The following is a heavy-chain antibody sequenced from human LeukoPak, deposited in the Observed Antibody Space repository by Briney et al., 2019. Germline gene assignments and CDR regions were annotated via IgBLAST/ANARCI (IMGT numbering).Heavy chain of an antibody. J-gene: IGHJ6*02. V-gene: IGHV3-15*01. Sequence: PGGSLRLSCAASGFTFSNAWMSWVRQAPGKGLEWVGRIKSKTDGGTTDYAAPVKGRFTISRDDSKNTLYLQMNSLKTEDTAVYYCTTDQTTVTYGMDVRGQGTTVTVSS. D-gene: IGHD4-17*01. CDR3: TTDQTTVTYGMDV. CDR2: IKSKTDGGTT. CDR1: GFTFSNAW.